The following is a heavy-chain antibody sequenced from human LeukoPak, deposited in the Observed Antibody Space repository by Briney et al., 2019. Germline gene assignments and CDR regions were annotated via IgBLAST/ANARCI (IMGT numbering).Heavy chain of an antibody. CDR1: GFAFDEHG. D-gene: IGHD2-2*01. CDR2: INWSGKST. Sequence: GGSLRLSCTASGFAFDEHGMTWVRQVPGRGLEWVSGINWSGKSTSYGDPVRGRFTISRDNAKNSLSLQMDSLRAEDTALYYCARAPITSPFYFDYWGQGTLVTVSS. CDR3: ARAPITSPFYFDY. V-gene: IGHV3-20*04. J-gene: IGHJ4*02.